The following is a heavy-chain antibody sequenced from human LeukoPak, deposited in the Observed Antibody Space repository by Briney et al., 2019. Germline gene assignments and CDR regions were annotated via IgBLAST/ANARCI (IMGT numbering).Heavy chain of an antibody. CDR1: GYTFTSYG. Sequence: ASVKVSCKASGYTFTSYGISWVRQAPGPGLEWMGWNSAYNGNTNYAQTLQGRVTMTTDTSTSTAYMELRSLRSDDTAVYYCARDRGSYSSSWYFWFAPWGQGTLVTVSS. CDR3: ARDRGSYSSSWYFWFAP. D-gene: IGHD6-13*01. J-gene: IGHJ5*02. V-gene: IGHV1-18*01. CDR2: NSAYNGNT.